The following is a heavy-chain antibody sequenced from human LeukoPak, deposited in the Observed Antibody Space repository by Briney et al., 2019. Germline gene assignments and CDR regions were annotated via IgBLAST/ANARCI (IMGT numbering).Heavy chain of an antibody. D-gene: IGHD3-22*01. CDR2: ISSSSTI. CDR3: AREPSHYYDSSGLDAFDI. CDR1: GFTFSSYS. Sequence: GGSLRLSCAASGFTFSSYSMNWVRQAPGKGLEWVSYISSSSTIYYADSVKGRFTISRDNAKNSLYLQMNSLRAEDTAVYYCAREPSHYYDSSGLDAFDIWGQGTMVTVSS. V-gene: IGHV3-48*01. J-gene: IGHJ3*02.